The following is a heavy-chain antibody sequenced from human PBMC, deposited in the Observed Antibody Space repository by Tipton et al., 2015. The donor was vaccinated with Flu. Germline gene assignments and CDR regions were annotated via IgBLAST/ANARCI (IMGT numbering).Heavy chain of an antibody. D-gene: IGHD4-17*01. J-gene: IGHJ4*02. Sequence: TLSLTCTVSGGSISSYYWSWIRQPPGKGLEWIGYIYYSGSTNYNPSLKSRVTISVDTSKNQFSLKLSSVTAADTAVYYCATHDYGDYETDYWGQGTLVTVSS. CDR3: ATHDYGDYETDY. V-gene: IGHV4-59*08. CDR1: GGSISSYY. CDR2: IYYSGST.